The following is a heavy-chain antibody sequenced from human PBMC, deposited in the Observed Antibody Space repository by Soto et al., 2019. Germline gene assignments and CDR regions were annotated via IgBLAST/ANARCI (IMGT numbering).Heavy chain of an antibody. CDR1: GYTFTSYD. J-gene: IGHJ5*02. V-gene: IGHV1-8*01. D-gene: IGHD2-15*01. Sequence: ASVKVSCKASGYTFTSYDINWGRQATGQGLEWMGWMNPNSGNTGYAQKFQGRVTMTRNTSISTAYMELSSLRSEDTAVYYCARGVDCSGGSCYLGSWFDPWGHGTLVTSSS. CDR3: ARGVDCSGGSCYLGSWFDP. CDR2: MNPNSGNT.